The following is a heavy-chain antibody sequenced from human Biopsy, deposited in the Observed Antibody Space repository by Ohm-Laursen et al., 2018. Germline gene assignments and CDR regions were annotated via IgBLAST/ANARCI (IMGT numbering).Heavy chain of an antibody. V-gene: IGHV3-7*01. CDR3: TRDTSYYAGTTYYDALDV. D-gene: IGHD3-10*01. CDR2: INRDGSQS. CDR1: GFTFSTYC. Sequence: SLRLSCAASGFTFSTYCMSWVRQAPGKGLEWVANINRDGSQSNHADSVKGRFTISRDNAKNSLYLQMNSLRAEDTAVYYCTRDTSYYAGTTYYDALDVWCQGTPVTVSS. J-gene: IGHJ3*01.